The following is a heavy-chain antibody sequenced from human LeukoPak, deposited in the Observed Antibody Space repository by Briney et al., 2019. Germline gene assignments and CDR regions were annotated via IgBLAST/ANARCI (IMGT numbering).Heavy chain of an antibody. CDR2: INPNSGGT. Sequence: GASVKVSCKASGYTFTGYYMHWVRQAPGQGLEWMGWINPNSGGTNYAQKFQGWVTMTRDTSISTAYMELSSLRSEDTAVYYCARVERLPRWVFDYWGQGTLVTVSS. CDR1: GYTFTGYY. CDR3: ARVERLPRWVFDY. J-gene: IGHJ4*02. D-gene: IGHD3-16*01. V-gene: IGHV1-2*04.